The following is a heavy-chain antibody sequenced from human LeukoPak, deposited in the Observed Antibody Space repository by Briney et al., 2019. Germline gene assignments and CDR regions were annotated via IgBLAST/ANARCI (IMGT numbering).Heavy chain of an antibody. V-gene: IGHV4-39*07. CDR3: ARGRDYYDSSGYYPTYYYYYYMDV. D-gene: IGHD3-22*01. CDR1: GGSISSSSYY. CDR2: IYTSGST. J-gene: IGHJ6*03. Sequence: SETLSLTCTVSGGSISSSSYYWGWIRQPPGKGLEWIGSIYTSGSTNYNPSLKSRVTISVDTSKNQFSLKLSSVTAADTAVYYCARGRDYYDSSGYYPTYYYYYYMDVWGKGTTVTVSS.